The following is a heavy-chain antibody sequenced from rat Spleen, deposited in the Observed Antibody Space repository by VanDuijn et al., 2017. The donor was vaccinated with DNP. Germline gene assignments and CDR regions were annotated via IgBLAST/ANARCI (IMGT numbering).Heavy chain of an antibody. CDR1: EITFSNYW. CDR3: ARDRSKRVPYVMDV. D-gene: IGHD1-4*01. V-gene: IGHV5-31*01. CDR2: IANGGGGT. J-gene: IGHJ4*01. Sequence: EVQLVESGGDLVQPGRSLKLSCVASEITFSNYWMTWIRQVPGKGLEWIASIANGGGGTYYPHSVRGRFTISRDDAKNTLYLQMNSLRSEDTATYYCARDRSKRVPYVMDVWGQGTSVSVSS.